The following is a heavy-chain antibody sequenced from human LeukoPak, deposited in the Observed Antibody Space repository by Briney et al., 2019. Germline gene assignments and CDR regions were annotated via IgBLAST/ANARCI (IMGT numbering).Heavy chain of an antibody. CDR3: AKGRGTAVTSAANY. D-gene: IGHD4-17*01. V-gene: IGHV3-23*01. J-gene: IGHJ4*02. Sequence: GGSLRLSCTASGFTFSSYVMSWVRQAPGTGLEWVSSISGSGDNTCYADSVKDRFSISRDNSKTTVSLQMNSLRAEDTAVYYCAKGRGTAVTSAANYWGQGTLVTVSS. CDR1: GFTFSSYV. CDR2: ISGSGDNT.